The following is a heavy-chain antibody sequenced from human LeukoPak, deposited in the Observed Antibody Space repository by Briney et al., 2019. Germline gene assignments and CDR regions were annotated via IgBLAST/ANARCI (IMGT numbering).Heavy chain of an antibody. Sequence: PGGSLRLSCAASGFTFSSYAMSWVRQAPGKGLEWVSAISGSGGSTYYADSVKGRFTISRDNSKNTLHLQMNSLRAEDTAVYYCAKNPNYYDSSGYKDYWGQGTLVTVSS. CDR1: GFTFSSYA. J-gene: IGHJ4*02. CDR3: AKNPNYYDSSGYKDY. V-gene: IGHV3-23*01. CDR2: ISGSGGST. D-gene: IGHD3-22*01.